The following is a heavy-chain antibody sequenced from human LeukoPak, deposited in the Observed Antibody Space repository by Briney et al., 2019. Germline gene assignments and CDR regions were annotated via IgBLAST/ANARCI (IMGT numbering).Heavy chain of an antibody. CDR2: IYYSGST. V-gene: IGHV4-30-4*01. CDR3: ARDLLNEGNHLDY. D-gene: IGHD4-23*01. J-gene: IGHJ4*02. Sequence: SQTLSLTCTVSGVSISSGDYYWSWIRQPPGKGLEWIGYIYYSGSTYYNPSLKSRVTISVDTSKNQFSLKLSSVTAADTAVYYCARDLLNEGNHLDYWGQGTLVTVSS. CDR1: GVSISSGDYY.